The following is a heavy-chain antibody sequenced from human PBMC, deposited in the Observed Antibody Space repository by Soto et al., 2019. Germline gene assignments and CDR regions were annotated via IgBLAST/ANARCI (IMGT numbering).Heavy chain of an antibody. V-gene: IGHV3-23*01. CDR3: AKGVTGSYYNDDWWFDP. Sequence: EVQMLESGGGLVQPGKSLRLSCAASGFTFSSYAMSWVRQAPGKGLEWVAVISVNGGSTYYADSVKGRFTISRDNSKNTLYLQMNGLRAEDTAVYYCAKGVTGSYYNDDWWFDPWGQGTLVTVSS. CDR2: ISVNGGST. D-gene: IGHD3-10*01. J-gene: IGHJ5*02. CDR1: GFTFSSYA.